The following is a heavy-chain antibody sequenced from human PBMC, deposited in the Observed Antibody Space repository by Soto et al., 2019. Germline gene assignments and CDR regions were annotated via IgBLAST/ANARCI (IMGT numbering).Heavy chain of an antibody. D-gene: IGHD6-13*01. Sequence: GGSLRLSCAGSGFTPTTTPLSWVRQAPGKGLEWVSTISSNSAYIYYTDALRGRFTISRDNAKNSLHLQMNSLRAEDTAVYYCTRDASRDSSARGWFDPWGPGTLVTVSS. CDR2: ISSNSAYI. V-gene: IGHV3-21*01. CDR1: GFTPTTTP. J-gene: IGHJ5*02. CDR3: TRDASRDSSARGWFDP.